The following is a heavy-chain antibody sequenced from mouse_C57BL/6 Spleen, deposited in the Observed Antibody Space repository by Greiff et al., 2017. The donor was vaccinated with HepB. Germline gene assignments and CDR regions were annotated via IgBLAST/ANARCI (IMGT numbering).Heavy chain of an antibody. CDR1: GYTFTDYY. CDR3: ARGRIEGYFDV. CDR2: INPYNGGT. V-gene: IGHV1-19*01. J-gene: IGHJ1*03. Sequence: EVQLQESGPVLMKPGASVKMSCKASGYTFTDYYMNWVKQSHGKSLEWIGVINPYNGGTSYNQKFKGKATLTVDKSSSTAYMELNSLTSEDSAVYYCARGRIEGYFDVWGTGTTVTVSS.